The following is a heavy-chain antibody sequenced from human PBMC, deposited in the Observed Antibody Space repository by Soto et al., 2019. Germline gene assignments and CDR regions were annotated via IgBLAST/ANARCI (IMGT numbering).Heavy chain of an antibody. D-gene: IGHD3-16*02. J-gene: IGHJ6*02. CDR3: GRGLRYLYGVDV. V-gene: IGHV3-74*01. CDR1: EFTFSNYW. Sequence: EVQLVESGGGLVQPGGSLRLSCAASEFTFSNYWMHWVRQPPGKGLVWVSRINGDGSTTNYADSVKGRLTISRDNAKNTVYQRMNSLRAEDTAVYYCGRGLRYLYGVDVWGQGTTVTVSS. CDR2: INGDGSTT.